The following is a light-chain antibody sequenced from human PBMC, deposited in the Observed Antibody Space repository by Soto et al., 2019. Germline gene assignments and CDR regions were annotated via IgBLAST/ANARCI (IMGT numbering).Light chain of an antibody. CDR1: SSDVGGYNY. Sequence: QSVLTRPRSVSGSPGQSVTISCTGTSSDVGGYNYVSWYQQHPGKAPKLMIYEVSNRPSGVSNRFSGSKSGKTASLTISGLQAEDEADYYCSSYKSSSTRVFGTGTKVTV. CDR2: EVS. CDR3: SSYKSSSTRV. V-gene: IGLV2-14*01. J-gene: IGLJ1*01.